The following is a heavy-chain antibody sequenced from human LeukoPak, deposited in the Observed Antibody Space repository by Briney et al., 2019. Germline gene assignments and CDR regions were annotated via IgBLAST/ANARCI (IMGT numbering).Heavy chain of an antibody. CDR2: ISAYNGNT. Sequence: ASVKVSCKASGYTFTSYGISWVRQAPGQGLEWMGWISAYNGNTNYAQKLQVRVTMTTDTSTSTAYMELRSLRSDDTAVYYCARDTAVMGKYSSGRVFFDYWGQGTLVTVSS. J-gene: IGHJ4*02. CDR3: ARDTAVMGKYSSGRVFFDY. V-gene: IGHV1-18*01. CDR1: GYTFTSYG. D-gene: IGHD6-19*01.